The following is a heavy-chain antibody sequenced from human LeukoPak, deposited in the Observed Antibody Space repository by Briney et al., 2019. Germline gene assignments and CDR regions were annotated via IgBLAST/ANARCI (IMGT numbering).Heavy chain of an antibody. CDR3: AKACDILTGFYDY. CDR2: ISYHGNNK. V-gene: IGHV3-30*18. D-gene: IGHD3-9*01. Sequence: PGRSLRLSCAASGFTFSSYGMHWVRQAPGKGLEWVAVISYHGNNKYYADSVKGRFTISRDNSKNTLYLQMNSLRAEDTAVYSCAKACDILTGFYDYWGQGTLVTVSS. CDR1: GFTFSSYG. J-gene: IGHJ4*02.